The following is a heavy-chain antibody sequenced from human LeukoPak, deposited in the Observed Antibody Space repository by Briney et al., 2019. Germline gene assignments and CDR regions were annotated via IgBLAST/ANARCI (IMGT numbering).Heavy chain of an antibody. V-gene: IGHV4-59*01. CDR1: GGSISSYY. Sequence: SETLSLTCTVSGGSISSYYWSWIRQAPGKGLEWIGYIYYSGSTNYNPSLKSRVTISVGTSKNQFSLKLNYLTAADTAVYYCARDLEYNYGFDYWGQGTLVTVSS. CDR3: ARDLEYNYGFDY. J-gene: IGHJ4*02. D-gene: IGHD5-18*01. CDR2: IYYSGST.